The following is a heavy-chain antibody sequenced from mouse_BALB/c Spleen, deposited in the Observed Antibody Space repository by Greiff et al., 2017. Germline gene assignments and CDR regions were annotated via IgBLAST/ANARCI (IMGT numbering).Heavy chain of an antibody. CDR1: GYTFTSYV. CDR3: ARGVYYGSSYLDY. V-gene: IGHV1-14*01. D-gene: IGHD1-1*01. Sequence: VQLQQSGPELVKPGASVKMSCKASGYTFTSYVMHWVKQKPGQGLEWIGYINPYNDGTKYNEKFKGKATLTSDKSSSTAYMELSSLTSEDSAVYYCARGVYYGSSYLDYWGQGTTLTVSS. J-gene: IGHJ2*01. CDR2: INPYNDGT.